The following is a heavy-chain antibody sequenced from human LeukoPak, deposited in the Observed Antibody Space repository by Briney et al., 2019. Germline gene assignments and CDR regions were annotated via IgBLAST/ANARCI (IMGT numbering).Heavy chain of an antibody. D-gene: IGHD3-9*01. CDR3: ARGGYNDILTGCRRDDAFDI. J-gene: IGHJ3*02. CDR2: IYHSGST. Sequence: PSETLSLTRAVSDYSISSGYYWGWIRRPPGKGLEWIGSIYHSGSTYYNPSLKSRVTISLDTSKNQFPLRLSSVTAADAAVYYCARGGYNDILTGCRRDDAFDIWGQGTMVTVSS. CDR1: DYSISSGYY. V-gene: IGHV4-38-2*01.